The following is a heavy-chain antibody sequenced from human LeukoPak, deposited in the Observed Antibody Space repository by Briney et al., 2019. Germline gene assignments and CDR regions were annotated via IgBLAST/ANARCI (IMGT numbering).Heavy chain of an antibody. Sequence: GGSLRLSCAASRFTFSTYNMNWVRQAPGKGLEWISYISSSSSTIYYADSVKGRFTISRDNAKNSLFLQMNSLRAEDTAVYYCARDLIVGTTYFDYWGQGTLVTVSS. D-gene: IGHD1-26*01. CDR2: ISSSSSTI. V-gene: IGHV3-48*04. J-gene: IGHJ4*02. CDR3: ARDLIVGTTYFDY. CDR1: RFTFSTYN.